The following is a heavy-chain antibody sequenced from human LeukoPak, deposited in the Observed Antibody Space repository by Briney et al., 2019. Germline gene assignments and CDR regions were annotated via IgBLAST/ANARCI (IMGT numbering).Heavy chain of an antibody. CDR3: ARDKRVAAAGNYYYYMDV. CDR2: IYHSGST. D-gene: IGHD6-13*01. V-gene: IGHV4-4*02. J-gene: IGHJ6*03. CDR1: GGSISSSNW. Sequence: AGTLSLTCAVSGGSISSSNWWSWVRQPPGKGLEWIGEIYHSGSTNYNPSLKSRVTISVDKSKNQFSLKLSSVTAADPAVYYCARDKRVAAAGNYYYYMDVWGKGTTVTVSS.